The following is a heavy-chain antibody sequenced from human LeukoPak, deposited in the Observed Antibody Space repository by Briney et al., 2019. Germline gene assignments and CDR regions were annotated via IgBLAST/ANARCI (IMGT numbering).Heavy chain of an antibody. CDR2: ISYDGSNK. CDR1: GFSFSSYG. D-gene: IGHD3-3*01. Sequence: SGGSLRLSCAASGFSFSSYGMHWVRQALGKGLEWVAVISYDGSNKYYADSVKGRFTISRDNSKNTLYVQMNSLRAEDTAVYYCARGSGYWFDPWGQGTLVTVSS. CDR3: ARGSGYWFDP. J-gene: IGHJ5*02. V-gene: IGHV3-30*03.